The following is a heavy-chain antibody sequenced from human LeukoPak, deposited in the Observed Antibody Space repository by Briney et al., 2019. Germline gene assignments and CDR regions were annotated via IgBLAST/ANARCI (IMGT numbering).Heavy chain of an antibody. CDR3: ATEGGADYYDSRAYDY. CDR2: INPNSGGT. CDR1: GYTFTGYY. Sequence: ASVKVSCKASGYTFTGYYMHWVRQAPGQGLEWMGWINPNSGGTNYAQKFQGRVTMTRDTSISTAYMELSRLRSDDTAVYYCATEGGADYYDSRAYDYWGQGTLVTVSS. D-gene: IGHD3-22*01. V-gene: IGHV1-2*02. J-gene: IGHJ4*02.